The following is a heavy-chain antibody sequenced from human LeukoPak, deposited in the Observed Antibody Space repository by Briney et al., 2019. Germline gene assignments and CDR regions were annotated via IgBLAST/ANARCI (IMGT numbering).Heavy chain of an antibody. V-gene: IGHV3-33*08. Sequence: PGGSLRLSCVVSGISLSNYAMSWVRQAPGKGLEWVAVIWCDGSNKYYADSVKGRFTISRDNSKNTLYLQMNSLRAEDTAVYYCARDTWIFGVVDHFDYWGQGTLVTVSS. CDR1: GISLSNYA. CDR2: IWCDGSNK. J-gene: IGHJ4*02. CDR3: ARDTWIFGVVDHFDY. D-gene: IGHD3-3*01.